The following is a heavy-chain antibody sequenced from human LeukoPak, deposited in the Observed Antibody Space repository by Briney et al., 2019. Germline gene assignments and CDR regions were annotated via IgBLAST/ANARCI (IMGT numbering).Heavy chain of an antibody. D-gene: IGHD3-10*01. V-gene: IGHV4-61*02. CDR1: GGSISSGSYF. CDR2: IYTSGST. J-gene: IGHJ5*02. Sequence: SETLSLTCTVSGGSISSGSYFWSWIRQPAGKGLEWIGRIYTSGSTNYNPSLKSRVTISVDMSKNQFSLKLTSVTAADTAVYYCARRSYGVPFDPWGQGILVTVSS. CDR3: ARRSYGVPFDP.